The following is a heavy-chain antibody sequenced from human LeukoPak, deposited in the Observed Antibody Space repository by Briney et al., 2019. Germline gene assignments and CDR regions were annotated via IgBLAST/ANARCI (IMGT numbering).Heavy chain of an antibody. D-gene: IGHD3-3*01. CDR3: AREKGITIFGVVKNWFDP. J-gene: IGHJ5*02. V-gene: IGHV1-69*13. CDR2: IIPIFGTA. Sequence: SVKVSCKASGGTFSSYAISWVRQAPGQGLEWMGGIIPIFGTANYAQKFRGRVTFTADESTSTAYMELSSLRSEDTAVYYCAREKGITIFGVVKNWFDPWGQGTLVTVSS. CDR1: GGTFSSYA.